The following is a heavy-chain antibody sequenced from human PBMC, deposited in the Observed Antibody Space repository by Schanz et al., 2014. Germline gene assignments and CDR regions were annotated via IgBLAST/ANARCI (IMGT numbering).Heavy chain of an antibody. V-gene: IGHV1-46*03. J-gene: IGHJ4*02. CDR3: ARDGEAAAGCDY. Sequence: QVQLVQSGAEVMKPGSSVKVSCKASGGTFSSYTINWVRQAPGQGLEWMGIINPSGGSTSYAQKFQGRVTMTRDTSTSTVYMELSSLRSEDTAVYYCARDGEAAAGCDYWGRGTLVTVSS. CDR1: GGTFSSYT. D-gene: IGHD6-13*01. CDR2: INPSGGST.